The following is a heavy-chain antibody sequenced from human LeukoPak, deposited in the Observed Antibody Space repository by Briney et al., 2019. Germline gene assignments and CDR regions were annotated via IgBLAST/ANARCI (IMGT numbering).Heavy chain of an antibody. J-gene: IGHJ4*02. Sequence: SVKVSCKASGGTFLSSTISWVRQAPGQGLEWMGRFIPRLGTSNYAQKFQGRVTITADKATNTANMERSSLRSEDTAVYFCAREGGYFGSLDSWGQGTLVTVSS. CDR2: FIPRLGTS. CDR1: GGTFLSST. D-gene: IGHD3-10*01. CDR3: AREGGYFGSLDS. V-gene: IGHV1-69*08.